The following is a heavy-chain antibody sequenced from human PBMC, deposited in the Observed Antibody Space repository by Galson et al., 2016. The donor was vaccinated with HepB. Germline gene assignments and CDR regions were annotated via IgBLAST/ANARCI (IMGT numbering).Heavy chain of an antibody. CDR3: AREWD. CDR1: GGTFNSYA. V-gene: IGHV1-69*04. J-gene: IGHJ4*02. Sequence: SCKASGGTFNSYAIDWVRQAPGQGLEWMGRIIPILDVAHYAQKFQGRVTITADKSTSTAHMELSGLRSEDTAVYYCAREWDWGQGTLVTVSS. CDR2: IIPILDVA.